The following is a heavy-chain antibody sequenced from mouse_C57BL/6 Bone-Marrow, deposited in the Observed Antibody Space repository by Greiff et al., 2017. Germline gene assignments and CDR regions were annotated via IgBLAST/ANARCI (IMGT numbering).Heavy chain of an antibody. CDR2: ISDGGSYT. CDR3: ARDMPPRDSGSSYPHWYFDV. D-gene: IGHD1-1*01. Sequence: EVKLVESGGGLVQPGGSLKLSCAASGFTFSGYAMSWVRQPPDKRLEWVATISDGGSYTYYPDNVKGRFPISRATATNTLYLQLSPLKSEDRAMYYGARDMPPRDSGSSYPHWYFDVWGTGTTVTVSS. CDR1: GFTFSGYA. V-gene: IGHV5-4*01. J-gene: IGHJ1*03.